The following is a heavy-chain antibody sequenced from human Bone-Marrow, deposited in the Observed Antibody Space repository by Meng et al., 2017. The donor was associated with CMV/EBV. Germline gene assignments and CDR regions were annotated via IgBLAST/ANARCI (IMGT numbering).Heavy chain of an antibody. CDR3: ATQRLIYGISYGFYFDS. Sequence: ETLSLTCTVSGGSVSSGSYYWSWVRQAPGKGLEWVSVIYTGGSTYYADSVKGRFTISRDNSKNTLFLQMNSLRTEDTAVYYCATQRLIYGISYGFYFDSWGQGTLVTVSS. CDR2: IYTGGST. J-gene: IGHJ4*02. D-gene: IGHD5-18*01. CDR1: GGSVSSGSYY. V-gene: IGHV3-66*02.